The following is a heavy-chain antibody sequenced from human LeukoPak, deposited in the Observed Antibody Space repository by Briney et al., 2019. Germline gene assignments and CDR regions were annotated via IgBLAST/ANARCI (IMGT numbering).Heavy chain of an antibody. V-gene: IGHV3-23*01. J-gene: IGHJ6*02. CDR1: GFTFSSFA. CDR2: ISGSGGST. Sequence: GGSLRLSSAASGFTFSSFAMSWVRQAPGKGLEWVSVISGSGGSTYFADSVKGRFTISRDNSKNTLYLQMNSLRAEDTAVYYCAKSVRGVNHGMDVWGQGTTVTVSS. D-gene: IGHD3-10*01. CDR3: AKSVRGVNHGMDV.